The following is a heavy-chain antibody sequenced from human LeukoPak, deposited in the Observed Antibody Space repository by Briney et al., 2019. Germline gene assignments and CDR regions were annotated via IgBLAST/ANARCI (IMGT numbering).Heavy chain of an antibody. CDR1: GGSISSYY. V-gene: IGHV4-59*12. Sequence: PSETLSLTGTVSGGSISSYYWSWIRQPPGKGLDWIGNIYYTRRTNYNPSLKSRVSISVDTSKNQFSLKLSSVTAADTAVYYCARRRGGDYGMYYYYYMDVWGKGTTVTVSS. CDR3: ARRRGGDYGMYYYYYMDV. J-gene: IGHJ6*03. CDR2: IYYTRRT. D-gene: IGHD4-17*01.